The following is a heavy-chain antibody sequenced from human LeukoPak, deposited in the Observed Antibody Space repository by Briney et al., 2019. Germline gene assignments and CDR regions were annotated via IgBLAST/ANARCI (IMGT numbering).Heavy chain of an antibody. CDR3: ATFRGELPYEAFDT. V-gene: IGHV5-51*01. Sequence: GESLKISCKGSGYSFTNYWIGWVRQLPGRGPEGMGIIYPDDSDTRYSPSFQGQVTISADKSITTAYLQWSSLKASDTAMYYCATFRGELPYEAFDTWGQGTMVSVSS. CDR2: IYPDDSDT. D-gene: IGHD3-10*01. J-gene: IGHJ3*02. CDR1: GYSFTNYW.